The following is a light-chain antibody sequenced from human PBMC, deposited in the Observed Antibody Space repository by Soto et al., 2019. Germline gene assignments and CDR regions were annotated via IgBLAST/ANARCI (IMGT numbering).Light chain of an antibody. CDR3: QQYGSSLFT. J-gene: IGKJ3*01. Sequence: EIVLTQSPGTLSLSPGERATLSCRASQSVSSSYLAWYQQKPGQAPRLLIYGASRRATGIPERFSGSGSGTDFTLTISRLEPEDFAVYYCQQYGSSLFTFGPGTKVDIK. CDR2: GAS. V-gene: IGKV3-20*01. CDR1: QSVSSSY.